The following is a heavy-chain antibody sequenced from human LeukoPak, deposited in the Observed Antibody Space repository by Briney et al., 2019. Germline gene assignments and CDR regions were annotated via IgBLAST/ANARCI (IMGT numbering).Heavy chain of an antibody. V-gene: IGHV1-2*02. CDR3: ARVKNYYDSSGYLYYFDY. CDR2: INPNSGGT. D-gene: IGHD3-22*01. Sequence: GASVKVSCKASGYTFTGYFMHWVRQAPGQGLEWMGWINPNSGGTNYAQKFQGRVTMTRGTSISTAHMELSRLRSDDTAVYYCARVKNYYDSSGYLYYFDYWGQGTLVTVSS. CDR1: GYTFTGYF. J-gene: IGHJ4*02.